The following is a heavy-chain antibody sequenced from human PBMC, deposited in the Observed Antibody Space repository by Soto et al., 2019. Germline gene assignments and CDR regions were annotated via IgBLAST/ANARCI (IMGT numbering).Heavy chain of an antibody. D-gene: IGHD3-3*01. CDR1: GFTFSSYW. CDR2: INSDGSST. J-gene: IGHJ6*04. V-gene: IGHV3-74*01. CDR3: ARVSWLPKYDFWSATHLDV. Sequence: GGSLRLSCAASGFTFSSYWMHWVRQAPGKGLVWVSRINSDGSSTSYADSVKGRFTISRDNAKNTLYLQMNSLRAEDTAVYYCARVSWLPKYDFWSATHLDVWGKGTTVTVSS.